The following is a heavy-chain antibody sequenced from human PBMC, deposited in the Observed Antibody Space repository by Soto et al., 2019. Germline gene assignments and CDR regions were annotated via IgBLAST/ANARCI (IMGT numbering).Heavy chain of an antibody. CDR3: ARESYCSSTSCYDY. CDR1: GGSISSYY. D-gene: IGHD2-2*01. J-gene: IGHJ4*02. CDR2: IYTSGST. V-gene: IGHV4-4*07. Sequence: SETLSLTCTVSGGSISSYYWSWIRQPAGKGLEWIGRIYTSGSTNYNPSLKSRVTMSVDTPKNQFSLKLSSVTAADTAVYYCARESYCSSTSCYDYWGQGTLVT.